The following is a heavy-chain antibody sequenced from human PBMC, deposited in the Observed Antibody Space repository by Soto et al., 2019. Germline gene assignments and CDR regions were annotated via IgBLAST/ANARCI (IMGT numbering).Heavy chain of an antibody. CDR1: RFTFSSYW. J-gene: IGHJ6*02. Sequence: GGSLRLSCAASRFTFSSYWMSWVRQAPGKGLGWVANIKQDGSEKYYADSVKGRFTISRDNAKNSLYLQMNNLRAEDTAVYYCARWGGGSSSFDYYGMDVWGQGTTVTVSS. V-gene: IGHV3-7*03. D-gene: IGHD6-6*01. CDR2: IKQDGSEK. CDR3: ARWGGGSSSFDYYGMDV.